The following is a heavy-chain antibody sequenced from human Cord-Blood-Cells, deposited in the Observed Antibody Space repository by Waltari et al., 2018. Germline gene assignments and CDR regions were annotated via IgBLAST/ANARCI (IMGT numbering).Heavy chain of an antibody. Sequence: QVQLVQSGAEVKKPGSSVKVSCKASGGTFSSYAISWVRQAPGQGREWMGGISPIFGTTNNAQKFQGRVTITADKSTITAYIELSSLRSEDTAVYYCARERYYDFWSGYYYVDYWGQGSLVTGSS. D-gene: IGHD3-3*01. J-gene: IGHJ4*02. V-gene: IGHV1-69*06. CDR1: GGTFSSYA. CDR2: ISPIFGTT. CDR3: ARERYYDFWSGYYYVDY.